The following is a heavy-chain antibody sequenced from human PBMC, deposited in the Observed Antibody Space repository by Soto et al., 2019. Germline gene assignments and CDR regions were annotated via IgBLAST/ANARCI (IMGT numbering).Heavy chain of an antibody. J-gene: IGHJ6*02. CDR2: ITTAGDT. CDR3: ARELHGGSYGMDV. V-gene: IGHV3-13*01. Sequence: EVQLVESGGGLVQPGGSLRLSCAASGFTFSNYDMHWVRQVTGKGLEWVSGITTAGDTYYPGSVKGRFTISREKAKNSLYLQMNGLSAGDGVVYYCARELHGGSYGMDVGGQGPTFPVPS. CDR1: GFTFSNYD.